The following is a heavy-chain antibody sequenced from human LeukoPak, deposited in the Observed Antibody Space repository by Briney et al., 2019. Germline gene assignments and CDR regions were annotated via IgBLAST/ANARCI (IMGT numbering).Heavy chain of an antibody. D-gene: IGHD6-13*01. V-gene: IGHV3-30*03. CDR3: ALIAAAGYFDY. J-gene: IGHJ4*02. Sequence: GGSLRLSCAASGFTFSSYGMHWVRQAPGKGLEWVAVMSYDGSNKYYADSVKGRFTISRDNSKNTLYLQMNSLRAEDTAVYYCALIAAAGYFDYWGQGTLVTVSS. CDR1: GFTFSSYG. CDR2: MSYDGSNK.